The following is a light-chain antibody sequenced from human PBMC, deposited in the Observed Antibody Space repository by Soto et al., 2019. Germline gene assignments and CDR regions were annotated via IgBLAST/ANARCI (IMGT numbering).Light chain of an antibody. Sequence: EIVMTQSPGTLSVSPGERATLSCRASQSVSSNLAWYQQKPGQAPRLLIYGASTRATGIPARFSGSRSGTEFTLIISSLQSEDFAVYYCQQYNNWPRTFGQGTKVEIK. V-gene: IGKV3-15*01. CDR3: QQYNNWPRT. J-gene: IGKJ1*01. CDR1: QSVSSN. CDR2: GAS.